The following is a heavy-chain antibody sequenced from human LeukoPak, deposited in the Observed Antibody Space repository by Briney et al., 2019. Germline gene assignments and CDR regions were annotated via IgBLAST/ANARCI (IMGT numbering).Heavy chain of an antibody. CDR3: ARAITMVRGRHFDY. V-gene: IGHV4-61*01. CDR2: IYYSGST. Sequence: PSETLSLTCTVSGGSVSSGSYYWSWIRQPPGKGLEWIGYIYYSGSTNYNPSPKSRVTISVDTSKNQFSLKLSSVTAADTAVYYCARAITMVRGRHFDYWGQGTLVTVSS. CDR1: GGSVSSGSYY. J-gene: IGHJ4*02. D-gene: IGHD3-10*01.